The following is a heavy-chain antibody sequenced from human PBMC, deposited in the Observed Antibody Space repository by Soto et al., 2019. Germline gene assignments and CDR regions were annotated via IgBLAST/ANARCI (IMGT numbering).Heavy chain of an antibody. D-gene: IGHD5-12*01. V-gene: IGHV4-4*02. J-gene: IGHJ4*02. Sequence: QVQLQQSGPGLVEPSGTLSLTCAVSGGSITSHNWWNWVRQPPGKGLEWIGEIFHTATTNYNPSLRSRVTILLDHSKNQSSLRVSSVPAEDTAVYYCAPPPTIVFSGYDVDHWGQGALVTVSS. CDR2: IFHTATT. CDR1: GGSITSHNW. CDR3: APPPTIVFSGYDVDH.